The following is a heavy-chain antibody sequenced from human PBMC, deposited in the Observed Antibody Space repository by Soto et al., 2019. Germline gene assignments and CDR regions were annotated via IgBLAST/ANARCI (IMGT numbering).Heavy chain of an antibody. D-gene: IGHD6-19*01. Sequence: PVGSLRLSCAGSGFTFSSYAMSWVRQAPGKGLEWVSAISGSGGSTYYADSVKGRFTISRDNSKNTLYLQMNSLRAEDTAVYYCAKLAVAGTISWFDPWGQGTLVTVSS. CDR3: AKLAVAGTISWFDP. V-gene: IGHV3-23*01. CDR2: ISGSGGST. J-gene: IGHJ5*02. CDR1: GFTFSSYA.